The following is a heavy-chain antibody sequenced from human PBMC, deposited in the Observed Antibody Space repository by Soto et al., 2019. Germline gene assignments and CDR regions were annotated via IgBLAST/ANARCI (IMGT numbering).Heavy chain of an antibody. V-gene: IGHV4-39*01. J-gene: IGHJ4*02. CDR3: ARQEFIAAAGTDVYYFDY. D-gene: IGHD6-13*01. CDR2: IYYSGST. Sequence: SETLSLTCTVSGGSISSSSYYWGWIRQPPGKGLEWIGSIYYSGSTYYNPSLKSRVTISVDTSKNQFSLKLSSVTAADTAVYYCARQEFIAAAGTDVYYFDYWGQGTLVTVSS. CDR1: GGSISSSSYY.